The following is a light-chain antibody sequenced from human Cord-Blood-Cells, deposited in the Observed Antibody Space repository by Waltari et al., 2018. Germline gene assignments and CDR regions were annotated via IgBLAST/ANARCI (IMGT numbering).Light chain of an antibody. J-gene: IGKJ3*01. CDR2: AAS. CDR3: QQSYSTPFT. CDR1: QSISSY. Sequence: DTQMPQSPSSLSAPVGDRVPITCRASQSISSYLNGYQQKPGKAPKLLIYAASSLQSGVPSRFSGSGSGTDFTLTISSLQPEDFATYYCQQSYSTPFTFGPGTKVDIK. V-gene: IGKV1-39*01.